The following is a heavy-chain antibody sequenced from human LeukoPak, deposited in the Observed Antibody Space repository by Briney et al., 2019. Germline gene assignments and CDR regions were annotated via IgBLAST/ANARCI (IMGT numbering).Heavy chain of an antibody. J-gene: IGHJ4*02. D-gene: IGHD3-22*01. Sequence: SWVRQAPGKGLEWIGYIYYTGSTYYNPSLKSRVTISVDTSKNRFSLKLSSVTAADTGVYYCARAETYDSRPFDYWGQGTLVTVSS. V-gene: IGHV4-30-4*08. CDR2: IYYTGST. CDR3: ARAETYDSRPFDY.